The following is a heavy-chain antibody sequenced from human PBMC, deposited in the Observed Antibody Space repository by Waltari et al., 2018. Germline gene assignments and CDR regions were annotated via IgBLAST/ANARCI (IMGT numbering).Heavy chain of an antibody. D-gene: IGHD2-21*01. V-gene: IGHV4-34*02. Sequence: QVQLQQRGAGLLKPSETLSLTCDVSGGPLNGYSWSWIRQSPGKGLEWIGEVDHSGGANYSPSVKSRATISFDTSKKKFSLTLPAVTAADTAVYYCARDARDWESVANAYVDSWGQGTLVAVSS. CDR3: ARDARDWESVANAYVDS. J-gene: IGHJ4*02. CDR2: VDHSGGA. CDR1: GGPLNGYS.